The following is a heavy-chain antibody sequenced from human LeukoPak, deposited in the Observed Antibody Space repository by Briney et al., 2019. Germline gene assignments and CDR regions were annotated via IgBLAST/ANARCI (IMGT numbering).Heavy chain of an antibody. CDR3: ASLHPYYGDYEGYVGN. V-gene: IGHV4-39*01. D-gene: IGHD4-17*01. J-gene: IGHJ4*02. CDR1: GGSISSSSYY. Sequence: PSETLSLTCTVSGGSISSSSYYWGWIRQPPGKGLEWIGSIYYSGSTYYNPSLKSRVTISVDTSKNQFSLKLSSVTAADTAVYYCASLHPYYGDYEGYVGNWGQGTLVTVSS. CDR2: IYYSGST.